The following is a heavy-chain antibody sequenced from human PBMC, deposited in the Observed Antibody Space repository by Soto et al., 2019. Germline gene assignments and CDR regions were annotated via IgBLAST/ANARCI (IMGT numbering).Heavy chain of an antibody. V-gene: IGHV1-18*01. CDR3: ARGRDGDY. CDR1: GYAFTTYG. D-gene: IGHD6-6*01. J-gene: IGHJ4*02. Sequence: QVHLVQSGAEVKKPGASVKVSCKGSGYAFTTYGITWVRQAPGQGLEWMGWISAHNCNTNYAQKRQGRAPVPRETSTSTAYMELRSLRSDATAVYYCARGRDGDYCCQGALVTVSP. CDR2: ISAHNCNT.